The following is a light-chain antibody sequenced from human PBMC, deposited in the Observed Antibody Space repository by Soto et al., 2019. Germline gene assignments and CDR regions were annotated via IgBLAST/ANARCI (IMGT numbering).Light chain of an antibody. CDR1: KIGGKS. Sequence: SYALTQSPSVSVAPGQTARITCGGNKIGGKSVHWYQQKPGQAPVLVVYDDNDRPSGIPERFSGSNSGRTATLTLSRVEAGDEAVYYCQVWDSDSDHVVFGGGTQLTVL. CDR2: DDN. CDR3: QVWDSDSDHVV. J-gene: IGLJ2*01. V-gene: IGLV3-21*02.